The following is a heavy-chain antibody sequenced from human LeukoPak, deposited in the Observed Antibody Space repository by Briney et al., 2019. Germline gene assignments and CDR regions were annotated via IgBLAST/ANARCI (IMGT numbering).Heavy chain of an antibody. Sequence: GSLRLSCAASGFTFSSYSMNWVRQAPGKGLEWVSSISSSSSYIYSADSVKGRFTISRDNAKNSLYLQMNSLRAEDTAVYYCANEGSSSQAFDIWGQGTMVTVSS. CDR2: ISSSSSYI. V-gene: IGHV3-21*01. D-gene: IGHD6-6*01. CDR3: ANEGSSSQAFDI. CDR1: GFTFSSYS. J-gene: IGHJ3*02.